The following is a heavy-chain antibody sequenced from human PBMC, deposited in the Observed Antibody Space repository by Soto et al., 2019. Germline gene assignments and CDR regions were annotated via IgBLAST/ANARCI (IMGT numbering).Heavy chain of an antibody. J-gene: IGHJ5*02. Sequence: QVSLQQWGGGLLKSSETLSLTCTVFDSPLNDYSWTWVRQPPGKGLEWVGEIIQSGNTNYNPSLKSRLTISLDTSKYQFSLRLTSVTAADTAVYYCARGRMRIDHWGQGTLVTVSS. CDR3: ARGRMRIDH. CDR1: DSPLNDYS. V-gene: IGHV4-34*01. CDR2: IIQSGNT.